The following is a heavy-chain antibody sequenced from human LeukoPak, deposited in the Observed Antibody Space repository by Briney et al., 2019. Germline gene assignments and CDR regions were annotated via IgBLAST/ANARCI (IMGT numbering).Heavy chain of an antibody. J-gene: IGHJ4*02. CDR1: GFTFRSHA. Sequence: GGSLRLSCAASGFTFRSHAMSWVRQPPGKRLEWVSGISSSGGSTYYADSVKGRFTISRDNSKNTVFLQMNGLRADDTAVYYCATRPPSETYYAVFDYWGQGTLVTVSS. CDR3: ATRPPSETYYAVFDY. CDR2: ISSSGGST. V-gene: IGHV3-23*01. D-gene: IGHD1-26*01.